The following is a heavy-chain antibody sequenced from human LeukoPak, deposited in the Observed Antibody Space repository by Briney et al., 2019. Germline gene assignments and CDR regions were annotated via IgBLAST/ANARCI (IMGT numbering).Heavy chain of an antibody. D-gene: IGHD3-3*01. V-gene: IGHV1-18*01. CDR3: ARDGKGRFDFRENDY. Sequence: ASVKVSCKASGYTFSIYGITWVRQAPGQGLEWMGWISAHTGKSDYAQKFQNRVTMTADTATSTAYMELRSLGSDDTAVYYCARDGKGRFDFRENDYWGQGTLVTGSS. CDR2: ISAHTGKS. J-gene: IGHJ4*02. CDR1: GYTFSIYG.